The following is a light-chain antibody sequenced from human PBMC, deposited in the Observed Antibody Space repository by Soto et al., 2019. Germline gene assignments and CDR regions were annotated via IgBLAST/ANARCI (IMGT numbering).Light chain of an antibody. CDR3: QSYDSSLSGWL. CDR1: SSNIGADYD. V-gene: IGLV1-40*01. Sequence: QSVLTQPPSVSGAPGQRVTISCTGSSSNIGADYDIHWYQHLPGTAPKLLIYANINRPSGVPDRFSGSKSGTSASLAITELQAEDEADYYCQSYDSSLSGWLFGGWTKVTVL. J-gene: IGLJ3*02. CDR2: ANI.